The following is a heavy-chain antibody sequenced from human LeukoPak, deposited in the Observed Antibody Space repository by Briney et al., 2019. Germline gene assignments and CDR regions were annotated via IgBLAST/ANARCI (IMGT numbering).Heavy chain of an antibody. Sequence: SETLSLTCTVDGAISSYYWSWIRQAPGKGLEWNGDSYFIGSPNYNPSLKSRVTISVDTPKNQFSPKLSSVTAADTAVYHCARRSDSSGWFFDYWGQGTLVTVSS. J-gene: IGHJ4*02. V-gene: IGHV4-59*08. CDR2: SYFIGSP. CDR3: ARRSDSSGWFFDY. D-gene: IGHD6-19*01. CDR1: GAISSYY.